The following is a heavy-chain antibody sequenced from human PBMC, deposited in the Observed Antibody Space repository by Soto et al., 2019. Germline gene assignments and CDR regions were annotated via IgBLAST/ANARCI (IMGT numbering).Heavy chain of an antibody. J-gene: IGHJ4*02. Sequence: PSETLSLTCAVSGVSLTSGNWWTWVRQSPQRGLEYICEIFHDGTANYYPSFERRVAMSVDTSRNQFSLKLTSVTAADTAGYFCARLVYDTRLNYMYFDFWGPGTLVTVSS. D-gene: IGHD3-10*01. CDR1: GVSLTSGNW. CDR3: ARLVYDTRLNYMYFDF. CDR2: IFHDGTA. V-gene: IGHV4-4*02.